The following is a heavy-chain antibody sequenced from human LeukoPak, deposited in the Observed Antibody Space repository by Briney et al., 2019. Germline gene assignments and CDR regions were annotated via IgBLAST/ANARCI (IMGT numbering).Heavy chain of an antibody. CDR2: ISSSGSVT. Sequence: GGSLRLSCVASGFTLSSHNINWVRQAPGKGLEWVSHISSSGSVTYYGDSVKGRITISRDNAKNSVSLYMNSLRAEDSAVYYCAKDQGGGQDYDFWSGYFGYYYYGMDVWGQGTTVTVSS. J-gene: IGHJ6*02. D-gene: IGHD3-3*01. CDR3: AKDQGGGQDYDFWSGYFGYYYYGMDV. V-gene: IGHV3-48*01. CDR1: GFTLSSHN.